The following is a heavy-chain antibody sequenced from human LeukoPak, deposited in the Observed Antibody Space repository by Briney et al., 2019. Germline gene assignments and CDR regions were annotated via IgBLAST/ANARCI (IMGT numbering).Heavy chain of an antibody. V-gene: IGHV3-23*01. CDR3: AKDVLRAYYDILTGYSRFDY. Sequence: LPGGSLRLACAAAGFTFSSYAMSWVRQAPGKGLEWVSAMSGRGGSTYYADSVKGRFTISRDNSKNTLYVQMNSLRAEDTAVYYCAKDVLRAYYDILTGYSRFDYWGQGTLVTVSS. D-gene: IGHD3-9*01. J-gene: IGHJ4*02. CDR1: GFTFSSYA. CDR2: MSGRGGST.